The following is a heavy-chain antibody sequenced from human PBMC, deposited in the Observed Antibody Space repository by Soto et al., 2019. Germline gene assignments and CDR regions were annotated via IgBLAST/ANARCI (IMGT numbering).Heavy chain of an antibody. J-gene: IGHJ4*02. V-gene: IGHV4-59*01. CDR1: SDSISSYY. Sequence: QVQLQESGPGLVKPSETLSLTCTVSSDSISSYYWSWIRQPPGKRLEWIGYISYSGSTDYNPSLKSRVTISGDTSKNQFSLKVSSVTAADTAVYYCARGTSWQLPFDYWGQGTLVTLSS. D-gene: IGHD6-13*01. CDR3: ARGTSWQLPFDY. CDR2: ISYSGST.